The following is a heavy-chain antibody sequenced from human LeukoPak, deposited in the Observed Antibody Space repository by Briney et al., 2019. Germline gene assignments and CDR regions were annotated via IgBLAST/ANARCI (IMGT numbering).Heavy chain of an antibody. CDR1: GYTFTSYA. CDR2: INACNGKR. V-gene: IGHV1-3*01. CDR3: AREWPDGSGSYYR. Sequence: GASVKVSCKASGYTFTSYAMHWVGQAPGQRREWMGWINACNGKRKYSQKFQGRVTITRDTSASTAYMELSSLRSEDTAVYYCAREWPDGSGSYYRWGQGTLVTVSS. D-gene: IGHD3-10*01. J-gene: IGHJ4*02.